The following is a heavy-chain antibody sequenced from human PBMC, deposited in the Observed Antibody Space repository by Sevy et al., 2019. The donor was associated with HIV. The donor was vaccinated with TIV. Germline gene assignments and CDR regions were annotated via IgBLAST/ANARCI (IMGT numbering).Heavy chain of an antibody. V-gene: IGHV3-33*01. CDR2: IWYDGINK. D-gene: IGHD2-8*01. CDR1: GFIFSTYG. J-gene: IGHJ5*02. Sequence: GGSLRLSCVASGFIFSTYGMHWVRQAPAKGLEWVAVIWYDGINKDYADSVKGRFIISRDNSKNTMYLEMDSLRAEDTAVYYCARDSRNGLDPWGQGALVTVSS. CDR3: ARDSRNGLDP.